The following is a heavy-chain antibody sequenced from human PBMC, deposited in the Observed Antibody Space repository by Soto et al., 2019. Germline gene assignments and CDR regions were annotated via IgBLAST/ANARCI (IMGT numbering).Heavy chain of an antibody. Sequence: ASVKVSCKASGYSFTRYGIHWVRQAPGQRLEWMGWINSGNGNSKYSQKLQGRVTISRDTSASTAYMELSSLTSEDTAVYYCARDSNYWRLDPWGQ. CDR3: ARDSNYWRLDP. V-gene: IGHV1-3*01. CDR1: GYSFTRYG. D-gene: IGHD2-8*02. CDR2: INSGNGNS. J-gene: IGHJ5*02.